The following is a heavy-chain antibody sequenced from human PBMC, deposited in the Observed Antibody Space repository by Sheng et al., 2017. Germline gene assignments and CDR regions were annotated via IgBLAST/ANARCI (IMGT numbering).Heavy chain of an antibody. J-gene: IGHJ4*02. CDR1: GFTFSSYA. Sequence: QVQLVESGGGVVQPGRSLRLSCAASGFTFSSYAMHWVRQAPGKGLEWVAVISYDGSNKYYADSVKGRFTISRDNSKNTLYLQMNSLRAEDTAVYYCARTTVTNTLDYWGQGTLVTVSS. CDR3: ARTTVTNTLDY. CDR2: ISYDGSNK. V-gene: IGHV3-30*04. D-gene: IGHD4-17*01.